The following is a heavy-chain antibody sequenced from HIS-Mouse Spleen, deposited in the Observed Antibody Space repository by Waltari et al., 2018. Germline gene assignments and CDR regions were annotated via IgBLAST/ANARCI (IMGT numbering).Heavy chain of an antibody. Sequence: QLQLQESGPGLVKPSETLSLTXTVSGGSISSSXXXWGXXRPXXXTGWEWIGSIGXSXXXXXNPSLXXXXXISVXXXXXXXSLXXXSVTAXDTAXYXXXREIPXSSSWXXXXXXXWXXXXLXTVSS. CDR3: XREIPXSSSWXXXXXXX. V-gene: IGHV4-39*07. CDR2: IGXSXXX. J-gene: IGHJ2*01. D-gene: IGHD6-13*01. CDR1: GGSISSSXXX.